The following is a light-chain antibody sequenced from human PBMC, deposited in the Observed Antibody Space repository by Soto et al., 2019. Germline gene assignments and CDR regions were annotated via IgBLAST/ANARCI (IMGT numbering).Light chain of an antibody. J-gene: IGKJ5*01. CDR3: QQYGSSPPDT. CDR2: GAS. V-gene: IGKV3-20*01. CDR1: QSVSSSY. Sequence: EIVLTQSPGTLSLSPVERATLSCRASQSVSSSYLAWYQQKPGQAPRLLIYGASSRATGIPDRFSGSGSGTDFTLTISRLEPEDLAVYYCQQYGSSPPDTFGQGTRLEIK.